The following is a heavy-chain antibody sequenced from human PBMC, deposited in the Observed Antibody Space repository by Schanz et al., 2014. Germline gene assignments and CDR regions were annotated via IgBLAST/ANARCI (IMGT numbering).Heavy chain of an antibody. V-gene: IGHV3-11*01. Sequence: QGQLVDSGGGLVKPGGSLRLSCAASGFTFSDYYMTWIRQAPGKGLEWVSDISDSGDSTHYADSVKGRFTISRDNAKNSLFLQMNSLSAEDTAVYYCARDLRNSRPSYYDQWGQGTLGTVSA. J-gene: IGHJ4*02. CDR3: ARDLRNSRPSYYDQ. CDR2: ISDSGDST. CDR1: GFTFSDYY. D-gene: IGHD6-13*01.